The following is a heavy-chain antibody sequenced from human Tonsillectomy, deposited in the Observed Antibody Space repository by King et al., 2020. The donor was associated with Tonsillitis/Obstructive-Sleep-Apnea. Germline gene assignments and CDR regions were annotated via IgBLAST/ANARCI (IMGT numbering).Heavy chain of an antibody. CDR2: IYYSGST. D-gene: IGHD3-3*01. J-gene: IGHJ4*02. V-gene: IGHV4-39*01. CDR3: AGDRRSLEWLLLFDY. Sequence: QLQESGPGLVKPSETLSLTCTVSGGSVSTSAYYWAWIRQPPGKGLEWIGSIYYSGSTYYNPSLKSRVTISVDTSKNQFSLNLSSVTAAETAVYYCAGDRRSLEWLLLFDYWGQGTLVTVSS. CDR1: GGSVSTSAYY.